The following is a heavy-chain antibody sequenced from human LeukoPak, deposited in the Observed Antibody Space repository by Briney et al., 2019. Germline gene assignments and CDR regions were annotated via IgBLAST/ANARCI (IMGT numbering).Heavy chain of an antibody. CDR1: GFTFSSYW. J-gene: IGHJ6*02. D-gene: IGHD3-16*01. CDR3: ARDGGDPQSFYYYYYGMDV. CDR2: IKQDGSEK. Sequence: PGGSLRLSCAASGFTFSSYWMSWVRQAPGKGLEWVANIKQDGSEKYYVDSVKGRFTISRDNAKNSLYLQMNSLRAEDTAVYYCARDGGDPQSFYYYYYGMDVWGQGTTVTVSS. V-gene: IGHV3-7*01.